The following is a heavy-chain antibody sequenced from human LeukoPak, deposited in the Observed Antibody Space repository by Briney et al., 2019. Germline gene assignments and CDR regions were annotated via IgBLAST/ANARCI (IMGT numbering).Heavy chain of an antibody. V-gene: IGHV3-53*01. CDR3: ARAGDYGDYNPYYFVY. J-gene: IGHJ4*02. Sequence: GGSLRLSCAASGFTVSSNYMSWVRQAPGKGLEWVSVIYSGGSTYYADSVKGRFTISRDNSKNTLYLQMNSLRAEDTAVYYCARAGDYGDYNPYYFVYWGQGTLVTVSS. CDR1: GFTVSSNY. D-gene: IGHD4-17*01. CDR2: IYSGGST.